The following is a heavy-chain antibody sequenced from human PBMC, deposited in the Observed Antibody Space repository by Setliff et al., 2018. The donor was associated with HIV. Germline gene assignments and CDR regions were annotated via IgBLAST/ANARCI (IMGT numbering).Heavy chain of an antibody. J-gene: IGHJ4*02. CDR2: IYYSGST. CDR1: RGSISSHY. D-gene: IGHD1-26*01. Sequence: SETLSLTCTVSRGSISSHYWSWIRQPPGKGLEWIGYIYYSGSTNYNPSLKSRVTLPLDTSKNQSSLKVTSVTAADTAVYYCARRAAATTNFDYWGQGTLVTVSS. CDR3: ARRAAATTNFDY. V-gene: IGHV4-59*08.